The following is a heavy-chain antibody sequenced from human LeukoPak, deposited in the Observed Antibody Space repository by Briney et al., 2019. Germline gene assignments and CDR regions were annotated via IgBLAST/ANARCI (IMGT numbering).Heavy chain of an antibody. V-gene: IGHV3-30*02. CDR1: GFTFSSYG. J-gene: IGHJ4*02. Sequence: GGSLRLSCAASGFTFSSYGMHWVRQAPGKGLECVALIRYDGSNKYYADSVKGRFTISRDNSKNTLYLQMNSLRAEDTAVYYCAKGVTVTGPDDYFDYWGQGTLVTVSS. CDR2: IRYDGSNK. CDR3: AKGVTVTGPDDYFDY. D-gene: IGHD4-17*01.